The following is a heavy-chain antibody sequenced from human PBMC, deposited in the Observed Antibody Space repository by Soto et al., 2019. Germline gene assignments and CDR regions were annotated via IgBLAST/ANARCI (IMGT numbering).Heavy chain of an antibody. CDR2: IIPILGIA. D-gene: IGHD6-19*01. V-gene: IGHV1-69*02. CDR1: GGTFSSYT. Sequence: QVQLVQSGAEVKKPGSSVKVSCKASGGTFSSYTISWVRQAPGQGLEWMGRIIPILGIANYAQKFQGRVTMTADKSTSTAYMELSSLRSEDTAVYYCARLYSSGWYGGDAFDIWGQGTMVTVSS. J-gene: IGHJ3*02. CDR3: ARLYSSGWYGGDAFDI.